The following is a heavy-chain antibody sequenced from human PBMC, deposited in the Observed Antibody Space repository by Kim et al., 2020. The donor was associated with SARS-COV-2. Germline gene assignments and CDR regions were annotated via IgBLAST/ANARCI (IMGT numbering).Heavy chain of an antibody. V-gene: IGHV3-74*01. Sequence: TTSADSGKGRFTIARDDAKNTLYLQMNSLRAEDTAVYYCARGYYGSPDYWGQGTLVTVSS. CDR3: ARGYYGSPDY. J-gene: IGHJ4*02. CDR2: T. D-gene: IGHD3-10*01.